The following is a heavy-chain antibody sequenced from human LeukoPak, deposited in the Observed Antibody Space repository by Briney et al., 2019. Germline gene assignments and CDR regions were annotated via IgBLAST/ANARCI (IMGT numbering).Heavy chain of an antibody. J-gene: IGHJ4*02. CDR2: ISSGSNYI. CDR3: AREVVRGFPGAVDY. CDR1: GFTFSSVT. Sequence: PGGSLRLSCAASGFTFSSVTMSWVRQPPGKGLEWVSSISSGSNYIFYADSVKGRFAISRDNAKNSLYLQINSLRAEDTALYYCAREVVRGFPGAVDYWGQGTLVTVSS. V-gene: IGHV3-21*01. D-gene: IGHD3-10*01.